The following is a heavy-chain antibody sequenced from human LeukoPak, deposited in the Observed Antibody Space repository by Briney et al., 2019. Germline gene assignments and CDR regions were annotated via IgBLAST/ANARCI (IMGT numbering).Heavy chain of an antibody. V-gene: IGHV3-23*01. Sequence: GGSLRLSCAASGFTFSSYAMSWVRQAPGKGLEWVSAISGSGGITYYADSVKGRFTISRDNSKNTLYLQMKSLRAEDTAVYYCANLYYYGLGSYYNFDYWGQGTLVTVSS. CDR2: ISGSGGIT. J-gene: IGHJ4*02. CDR3: ANLYYYGLGSYYNFDY. CDR1: GFTFSSYA. D-gene: IGHD3-10*01.